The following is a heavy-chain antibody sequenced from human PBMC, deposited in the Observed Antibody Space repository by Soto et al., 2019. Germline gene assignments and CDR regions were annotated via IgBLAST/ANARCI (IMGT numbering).Heavy chain of an antibody. Sequence: GGSLRLSCAASGFTFSSYAMHWVRQAPGKGLEWVAVISYDGSNKYYAGSVKGRFTISRDNSKNTLYLQMNSLRAEDTAVYYCARDDVGCFDIWGQGTMVTVS. CDR2: ISYDGSNK. CDR1: GFTFSSYA. J-gene: IGHJ3*02. V-gene: IGHV3-30-3*01. D-gene: IGHD1-26*01. CDR3: ARDDVGCFDI.